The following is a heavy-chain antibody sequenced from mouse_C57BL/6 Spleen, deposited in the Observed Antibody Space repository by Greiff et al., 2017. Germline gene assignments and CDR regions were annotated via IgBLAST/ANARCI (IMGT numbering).Heavy chain of an antibody. J-gene: IGHJ1*03. CDR2: ISSGSSTI. D-gene: IGHD1-1*01. CDR3: ARVITTVRYWYFDV. V-gene: IGHV5-17*01. Sequence: EVQLQESGGGLVKPGGSLKLSCAASGFTFSDYGMHWVRQAPEKGLEWVAYISSGSSTIYYADTVKGRFTISRDNAKNTLFLQMTSLRSEDTAMYYCARVITTVRYWYFDVWGTGTTVTVSS. CDR1: GFTFSDYG.